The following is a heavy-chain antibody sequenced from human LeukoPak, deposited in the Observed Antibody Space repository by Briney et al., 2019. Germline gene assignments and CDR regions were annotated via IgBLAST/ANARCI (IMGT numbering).Heavy chain of an antibody. CDR2: IYTSGST. Sequence: PSETLSLTCTVSGGSISSGSYYWSWIRQPAGKGLEWIGRIYTSGSTNYNLSLKSRFTISVDTSKNQFSLKLSSVAAADTAVYYCAREGIAAAGTLFCWGQGTLVTVSS. D-gene: IGHD6-13*01. CDR3: AREGIAAAGTLFC. J-gene: IGHJ4*02. V-gene: IGHV4-61*02. CDR1: GGSISSGSYY.